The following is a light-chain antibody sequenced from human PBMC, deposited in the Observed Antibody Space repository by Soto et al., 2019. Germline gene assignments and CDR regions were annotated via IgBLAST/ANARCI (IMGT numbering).Light chain of an antibody. CDR2: SAS. CDR1: QAISFY. J-gene: IGKJ2*01. CDR3: QQSYSTPLT. V-gene: IGKV1-39*01. Sequence: DIRMTQSPSSLSASVGDRVTITCRASQAISFYLNWYQQQPGKAPKLLIYSASRLQSGVPSRFSGSGSGTDFTLAIGSLQPEDFAIYYCQQSYSTPLTFGQGTKLEI.